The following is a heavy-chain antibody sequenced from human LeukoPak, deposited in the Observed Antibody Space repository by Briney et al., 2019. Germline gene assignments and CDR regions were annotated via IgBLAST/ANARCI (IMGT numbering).Heavy chain of an antibody. D-gene: IGHD1-7*01. Sequence: SVKVSCRASGGTFSSYAISWVRQAPGQGLEWMGGIIPIFGTANYAQKFQGRVTITTDESTSTAYMELSSLRSEDTAVYYCARGRDWNYAHFDYWGQGTLVTVSS. CDR2: IIPIFGTA. CDR3: ARGRDWNYAHFDY. J-gene: IGHJ4*02. V-gene: IGHV1-69*05. CDR1: GGTFSSYA.